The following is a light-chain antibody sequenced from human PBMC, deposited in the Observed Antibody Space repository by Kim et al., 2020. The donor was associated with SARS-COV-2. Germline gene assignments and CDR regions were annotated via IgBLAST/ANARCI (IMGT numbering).Light chain of an antibody. CDR1: SLRSYY. CDR2: GKN. V-gene: IGLV3-19*01. J-gene: IGLJ2*01. CDR3: NSRDSNDNVV. Sequence: VALGHIVRITCQGDSLRSYYATWYKQKPGQAPILVIYGKNNRPSGIPDRFSGSSSGNTASLTITGTQAGDEADYYCNSRDSNDNVVFGGGTQLTVL.